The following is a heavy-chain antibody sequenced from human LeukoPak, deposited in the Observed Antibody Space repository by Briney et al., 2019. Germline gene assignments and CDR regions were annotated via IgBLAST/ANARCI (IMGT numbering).Heavy chain of an antibody. CDR3: ARVDYSSAYSFDH. CDR1: GGSISSDTYY. D-gene: IGHD3-22*01. CDR2: LLTSGTT. J-gene: IGHJ4*02. Sequence: PSETLSLTCTGSGGSISSDTYYWSWIRQPAGKGLEWIGRLLTSGTTHYNPSLKSRVTISVDTSKNQFSLKLNSVTAADTAVYYCARVDYSSAYSFDHWGQGTLVTVSS. V-gene: IGHV4-61*02.